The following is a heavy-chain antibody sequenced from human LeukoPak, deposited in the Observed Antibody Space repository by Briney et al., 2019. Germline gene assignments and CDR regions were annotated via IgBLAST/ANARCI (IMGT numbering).Heavy chain of an antibody. V-gene: IGHV3-23*01. D-gene: IGHD3-10*01. CDR2: ISVIGGST. CDR3: AKDRIVISFGDVSKH. J-gene: IGHJ1*01. Sequence: GGSLRLSCAASGFTFSTSAMSWVRQAPGKGLEWVSAISVIGGSTFYADSVQGRFTISRDNSKNTLYLQMNNLRVEDTAVYYCAKDRIVISFGDVSKHWGQGTLVTVSS. CDR1: GFTFSTSA.